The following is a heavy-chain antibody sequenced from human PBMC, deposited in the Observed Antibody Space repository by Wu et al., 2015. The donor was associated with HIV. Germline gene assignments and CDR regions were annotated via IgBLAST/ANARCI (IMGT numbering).Heavy chain of an antibody. CDR1: GYTFTNYD. J-gene: IGHJ6*03. V-gene: IGHV1-18*01. CDR2: ISAYSGNT. D-gene: IGHD4-23*01. CDR3: ARGGVYGVNVGDYSYYYYIDV. Sequence: QVQLVQSGAEVKKPGTSMKVSCKTSGYTFTNYDISWVRQAPGQGLEWMGWISAYSGNTKYAQKLQGRVTMTTDTSTSSAYMELRSLRSDDTAVYYCARGGVYGVNVGDYSYYYYIDVWGKGTTVTVSS.